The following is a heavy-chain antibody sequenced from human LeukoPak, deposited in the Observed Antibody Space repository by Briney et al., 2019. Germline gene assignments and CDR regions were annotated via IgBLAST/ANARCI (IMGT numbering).Heavy chain of an antibody. CDR3: ARGYCSSTSCYTNYYYYYMDV. J-gene: IGHJ6*03. CDR2: INPNSGGT. CDR1: GYTFTGYY. V-gene: IGHV1-2*02. D-gene: IGHD2-2*02. Sequence: ASVKVSCKASGYTFTGYYMHWVRQAPRQGLEWMGWINPNSGGTNYAQKFQGRVTMTRDTSISTAYMELSRLRSDDTAVYYCARGYCSSTSCYTNYYYYYMDVWGKGTTVTVSS.